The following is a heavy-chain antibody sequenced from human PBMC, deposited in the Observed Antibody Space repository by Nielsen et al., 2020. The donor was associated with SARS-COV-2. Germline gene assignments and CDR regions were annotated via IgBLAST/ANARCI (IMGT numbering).Heavy chain of an antibody. V-gene: IGHV3-21*01. J-gene: IGHJ6*02. D-gene: IGHD3-10*01. CDR1: GFTLSTYS. Sequence: GEPLKISCAASGFTLSTYSMNWVRQAPGKGLEWVSSISSSSSHIYHADSVKGRCTTSRDNAKNSLYLQMNSLRAEDTAVYYCARDCWFGDSWGYYYGLDVWGQGTTVSVSS. CDR3: ARDCWFGDSWGYYYGLDV. CDR2: ISSSSSHI.